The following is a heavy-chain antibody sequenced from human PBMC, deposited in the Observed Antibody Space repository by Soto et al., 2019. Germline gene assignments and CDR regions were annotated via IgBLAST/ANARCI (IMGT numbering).Heavy chain of an antibody. V-gene: IGHV2-70*01. J-gene: IGHJ6*02. CDR3: ARVTNEYDFWSGPAGPLMDV. CDR1: GFSLSTSGMC. D-gene: IGHD3-3*01. Sequence: TLVNPTQTLTLTCTFSGFSLSTSGMCVIWIRQPPGKALEWLALIDWEDDKYYSTSLKTRLTISKDTSKNQVVLTMTNMDPVDTATYYCARVTNEYDFWSGPAGPLMDVWGQGTTVTVSS. CDR2: IDWEDDK.